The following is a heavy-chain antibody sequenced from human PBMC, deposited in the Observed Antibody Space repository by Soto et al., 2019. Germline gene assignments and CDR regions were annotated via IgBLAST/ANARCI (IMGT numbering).Heavy chain of an antibody. V-gene: IGHV3-23*01. CDR2: INPSGGTT. J-gene: IGHJ6*03. CDR3: AKPPTGNDYYYYYRDV. D-gene: IGHD1-1*01. CDR1: GCTFTSYG. Sequence: PGGSLRVSCATAGCTFTSYGRSWVRQAPGKGLEWVASINPSGGTTHYADYVRGRFTVSRDNSKNTLYLQMSSLRAGDTALYYCAKPPTGNDYYYYYRDVWGKGTTVTVSS.